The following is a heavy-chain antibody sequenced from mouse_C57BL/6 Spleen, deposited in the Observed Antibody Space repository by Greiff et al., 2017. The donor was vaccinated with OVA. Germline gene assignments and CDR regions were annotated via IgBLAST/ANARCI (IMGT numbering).Heavy chain of an antibody. Sequence: EVKLVESGEGLVKPGGSLKLSCAASGFTFSSYAMSWVRQTPEKRLEWVAYISSGGDYIYYADTVKGRFTISRDNARNTLYLQMSSLKSEDTAMYYCTRDKGDYDEDWYFDVWGTGTTVTVSS. V-gene: IGHV5-9-1*02. CDR2: ISSGGDYI. J-gene: IGHJ1*03. CDR3: TRDKGDYDEDWYFDV. CDR1: GFTFSSYA. D-gene: IGHD2-4*01.